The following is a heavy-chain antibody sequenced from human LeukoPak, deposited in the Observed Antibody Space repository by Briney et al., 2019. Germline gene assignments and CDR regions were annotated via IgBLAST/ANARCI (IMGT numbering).Heavy chain of an antibody. J-gene: IGHJ4*02. Sequence: GASVKVSCKPSGYTFTGYYIHWVRQAPGQGLEWMARINPNSGGTNYAQKFQGRVTVTSDTSISTAYMELTRLTSVDTAVYYCTRGTGAPNYFDFWGQGTLVTVSS. V-gene: IGHV1-2*06. CDR1: GYTFTGYY. CDR2: INPNSGGT. CDR3: TRGTGAPNYFDF. D-gene: IGHD7-27*01.